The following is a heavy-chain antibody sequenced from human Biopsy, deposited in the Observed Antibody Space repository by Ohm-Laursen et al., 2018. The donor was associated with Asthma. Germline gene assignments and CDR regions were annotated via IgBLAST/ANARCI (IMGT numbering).Heavy chain of an antibody. CDR1: GGSINNFY. CDR2: VYYSGST. CDR3: ARGVDRVTGLLDHFDS. J-gene: IGHJ4*02. Sequence: PSDTLSLTCAVSGGSINNFYWSWIRPPPGQGLESIGPVYYSGSTNYNPSLKSRVTISIDASKNQFSLKLTSVTAADTAVYYCARGVDRVTGLLDHFDSWGQGTLVTVSS. D-gene: IGHD2-21*02. V-gene: IGHV4-59*07.